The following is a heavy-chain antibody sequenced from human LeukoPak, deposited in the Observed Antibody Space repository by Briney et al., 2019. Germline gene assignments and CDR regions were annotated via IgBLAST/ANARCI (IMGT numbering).Heavy chain of an antibody. CDR2: ISSSSSTK. CDR1: GFTFGTYT. Sequence: GGSLRLSCAASGFTFGTYTINWVRRAPGKGLEWVSYISSSSSTKYYADSVKGRFTISRDNPKNSLFLQMSSLRDEDTAVYFCARDRGFGEMDYWGQGTLVTVSS. J-gene: IGHJ4*02. V-gene: IGHV3-48*02. CDR3: ARDRGFGEMDY. D-gene: IGHD3-10*01.